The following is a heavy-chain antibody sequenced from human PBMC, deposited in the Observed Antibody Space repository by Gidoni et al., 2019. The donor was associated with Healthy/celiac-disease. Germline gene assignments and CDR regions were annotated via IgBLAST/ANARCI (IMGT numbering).Heavy chain of an antibody. CDR2: IYSSGST. CDR3: ARRRIQLWFDY. CDR1: GGSISSSSYY. V-gene: IGHV4-39*01. D-gene: IGHD5-18*01. Sequence: QLQLQESGPGLVKPSETLSLTCTVSGGSISSSSYYWGWIRQPPGKGLEWIGSIYSSGSTYYNPSLKSRVTISVDTSKNQFSLKLSSVTAADTAVYYCARRRIQLWFDYWGQGTLVTVSS. J-gene: IGHJ4*02.